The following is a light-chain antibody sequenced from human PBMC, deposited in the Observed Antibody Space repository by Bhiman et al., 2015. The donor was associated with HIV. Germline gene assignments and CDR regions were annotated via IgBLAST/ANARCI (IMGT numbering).Light chain of an antibody. CDR2: GNN. Sequence: QSALTQPASVSGSPGQSITISCTGTGSDVGGYNHVSWYQQHPGKAPKLLIYGNNNRPSGVSNRFSGSKSGNTASLTISGLQAEDEAHYYCSSYTSSSTLVFGGGTKLTVL. J-gene: IGLJ2*01. V-gene: IGLV2-14*03. CDR1: GSDVGGYNH. CDR3: SSYTSSSTLV.